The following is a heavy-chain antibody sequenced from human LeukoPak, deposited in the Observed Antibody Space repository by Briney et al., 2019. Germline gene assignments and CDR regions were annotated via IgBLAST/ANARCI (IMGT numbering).Heavy chain of an antibody. Sequence: GGSLRLSCAASGFIVSNNYMSWVRQAPGKGLEWVSVIYSLGHTYYADSVKGRFTISRDNSKNTLYLQMNGLRAEDTAVYYCARASVATRGYYYYYMDVWGKGTTVTVSS. CDR2: IYSLGHT. D-gene: IGHD3-16*01. V-gene: IGHV3-53*01. CDR3: ARASVATRGYYYYYMDV. J-gene: IGHJ6*03. CDR1: GFIVSNNY.